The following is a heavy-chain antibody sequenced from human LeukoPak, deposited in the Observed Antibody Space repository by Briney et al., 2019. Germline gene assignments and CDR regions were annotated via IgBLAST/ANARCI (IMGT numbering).Heavy chain of an antibody. J-gene: IGHJ4*02. CDR3: AREESGGYFDY. CDR2: SNPTGSST. CDR1: GYTFTNYY. V-gene: IGHV1-46*01. D-gene: IGHD2-8*02. Sequence: SVKVSCKASGYTFTNYYMHWVRQAPGQGLEWMGLSNPTGSSTNYAQKFRGRVTMTRDTSTTTVYMELSSLRSEDTAVYYCAREESGGYFDYWGQGTLVTVSS.